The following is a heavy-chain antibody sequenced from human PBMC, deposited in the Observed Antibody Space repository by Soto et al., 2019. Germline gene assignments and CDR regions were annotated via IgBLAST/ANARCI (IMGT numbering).Heavy chain of an antibody. J-gene: IGHJ5*02. V-gene: IGHV4-4*07. Sequence: SETLSLTCTVSGGSISSYYWSWIRQPAGKGLEWIGRIYTSGSTNYNPSLKSRVTMSVDTSKNQFSLKLSSVTAADTAVYYCARDNRKDYGSGSLFVFWFDPWGQGTLVTVSS. CDR2: IYTSGST. D-gene: IGHD3-10*01. CDR1: GGSISSYY. CDR3: ARDNRKDYGSGSLFVFWFDP.